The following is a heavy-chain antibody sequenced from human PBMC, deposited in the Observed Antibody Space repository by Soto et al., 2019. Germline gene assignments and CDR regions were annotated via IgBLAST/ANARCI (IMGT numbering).Heavy chain of an antibody. CDR2: INAGNGNT. CDR1: GYTFTSYA. CDR3: ARGPPLAADF. V-gene: IGHV1-3*05. J-gene: IGHJ4*02. Sequence: QVQLVQSGAEEKKPGASVKVSCKASGYTFTSYAMHWVRQAPGQRLEWMGRINAGNGNTKYSQKFEGRVTSTRDTSASTANMALSSLRSEDTAVYYCARGPPLAADFWGQVTLVAVAA.